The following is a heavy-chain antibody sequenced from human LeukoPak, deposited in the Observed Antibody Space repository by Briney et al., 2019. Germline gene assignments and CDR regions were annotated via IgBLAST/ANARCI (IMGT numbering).Heavy chain of an antibody. J-gene: IGHJ3*02. CDR2: ISSSSSYI. CDR1: GFTFSSYS. D-gene: IGHD5-18*01. Sequence: PGGSLRLSCAASGFTFSSYSMNWVRQAPGKGLEWVSSISSSSSYIYYADSVKGRFTISRDNAQKSLYLQMNSLRAEDTALYYCARVRIQPWPGAFDIWGQGTMVTVSS. V-gene: IGHV3-21*01. CDR3: ARVRIQPWPGAFDI.